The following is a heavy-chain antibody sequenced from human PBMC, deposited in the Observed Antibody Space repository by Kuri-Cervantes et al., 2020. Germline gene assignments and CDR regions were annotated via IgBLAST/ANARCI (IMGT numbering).Heavy chain of an antibody. CDR3: AKVKYYDSSGRTTNYYYGMDV. D-gene: IGHD3-22*01. V-gene: IGHV1-2*02. CDR2: INPNSGGT. J-gene: IGHJ6*02. Sequence: ASVKVSCKASGYTFTGYYMHWVRQAPGQGLEWMGWINPNSGGTNYAQKFQGRVTITADESTSTAYMELSSLRSEDTAVYYCAKVKYYDSSGRTTNYYYGMDVWGQGTTVTVSS. CDR1: GYTFTGYY.